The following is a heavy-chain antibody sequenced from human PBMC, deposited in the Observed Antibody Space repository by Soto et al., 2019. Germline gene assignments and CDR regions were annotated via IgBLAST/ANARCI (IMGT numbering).Heavy chain of an antibody. Sequence: GGSLRLSCAASGFTFISYGMHWVRQAPGKGLEWVAVISYDGSNKYYADSVKGRLTISRDNSKNTLYLQMNSLRAEDTAVYYCAKDLTSSWSYDAFDIWGQGTMVTVSS. CDR2: ISYDGSNK. CDR1: GFTFISYG. CDR3: AKDLTSSWSYDAFDI. J-gene: IGHJ3*02. V-gene: IGHV3-30*18. D-gene: IGHD6-13*01.